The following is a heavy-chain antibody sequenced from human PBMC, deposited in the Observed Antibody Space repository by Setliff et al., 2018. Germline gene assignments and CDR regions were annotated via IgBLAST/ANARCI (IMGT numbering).Heavy chain of an antibody. CDR1: GGSISSHY. CDR3: AREGIVGATRPYWYFDL. D-gene: IGHD1-26*01. Sequence: LSLTCTVSGGSISSHYWSWIRQPPGKGLEWIGYIYYSGSTNYNPSLKSRVTISVDTSKNQFSLKLSSVTAADTAVYYCAREGIVGATRPYWYFDLWGRGTLVTVSS. V-gene: IGHV4-59*11. CDR2: IYYSGST. J-gene: IGHJ2*01.